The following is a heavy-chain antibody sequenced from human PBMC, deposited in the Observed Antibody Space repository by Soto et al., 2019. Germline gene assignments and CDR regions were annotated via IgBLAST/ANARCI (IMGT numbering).Heavy chain of an antibody. CDR2: VSWNSGSI. CDR1: GFTFDDYA. D-gene: IGHD1-26*01. V-gene: IGHV3-9*01. Sequence: EVQLVESGGGLVQPGRSLSLSCAASGFTFDDYALHWVRQAPGKGRDWVSGVSWNSGSIGYADSGKGRLTITRHNSKNSMYLQRNSLRAEDTALYYCAKANLSGSPRYFALWGRATLVTVSS. CDR3: AKANLSGSPRYFAL. J-gene: IGHJ2*01.